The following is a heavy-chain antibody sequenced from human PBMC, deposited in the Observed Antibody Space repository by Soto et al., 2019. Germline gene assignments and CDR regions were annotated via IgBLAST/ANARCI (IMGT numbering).Heavy chain of an antibody. CDR2: INPSSGGT. CDR1: GYTFTGYY. D-gene: IGHD2-2*01. J-gene: IGHJ6*02. CDR3: ARVGLPADTYGMDV. V-gene: IGHV1-2*04. Sequence: ASVKVSCKASGYTFTGYYMHWVRQAPGQGLEWMGWINPSSGGTNYAQKFQGWVTMTRDTSISTAYMELSRLRSDNTAVYYCARVGLPADTYGMDVWGQGTTVTVSS.